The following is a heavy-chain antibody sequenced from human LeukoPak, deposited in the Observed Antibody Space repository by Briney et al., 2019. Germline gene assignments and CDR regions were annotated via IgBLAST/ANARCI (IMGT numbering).Heavy chain of an antibody. CDR1: GFTFSSYA. J-gene: IGHJ6*03. CDR3: ARPNDYGDYGVSYMDV. D-gene: IGHD4-17*01. Sequence: GGSLRLSCAASGFTFSSYAMSWVRQAPGKGLEWVSAISGSGGSTYYADSVKGRFTISRVNSKNTLYLQMNSLRAEDTAVYHCARPNDYGDYGVSYMDVWGKGTTVTVSS. CDR2: ISGSGGST. V-gene: IGHV3-23*01.